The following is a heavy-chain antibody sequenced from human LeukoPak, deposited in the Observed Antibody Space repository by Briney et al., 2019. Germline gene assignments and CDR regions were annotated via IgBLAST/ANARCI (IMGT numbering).Heavy chain of an antibody. J-gene: IGHJ4*02. CDR2: IYYSGST. V-gene: IGHV4-30-4*01. CDR1: GGSISSGDYY. CDR3: ARLSDTAMVNDHYY. D-gene: IGHD5-18*01. Sequence: TPSETLSLTCTVSGGSISSGDYYWSWIRQPPGKGLEWIGYIYYSGSTYYNPSLKSRVTISVDTSKNQFSLKLSSVTAADTAVYYCARLSDTAMVNDHYYWGQGTLVTVSS.